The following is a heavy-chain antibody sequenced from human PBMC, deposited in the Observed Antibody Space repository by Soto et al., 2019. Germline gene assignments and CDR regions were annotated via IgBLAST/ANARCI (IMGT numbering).Heavy chain of an antibody. Sequence: QITLKESGPTLVKPTQTLTLTCTFSGFSLSTSGVGVGWIRQPPGKALEWLAVISWDDDKRYSPSLKSSLTITEDTSKNQVVLTLTKLHTVETATCHCVRGGRTTYYSPFFDYWGQGTLVTVSS. CDR3: VRGGRTTYYSPFFDY. V-gene: IGHV2-5*02. CDR1: GFSLSTSGVG. D-gene: IGHD3-10*01. J-gene: IGHJ4*02. CDR2: ISWDDDK.